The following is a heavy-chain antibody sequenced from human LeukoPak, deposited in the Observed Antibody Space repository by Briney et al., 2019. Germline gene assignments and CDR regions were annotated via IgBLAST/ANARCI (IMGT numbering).Heavy chain of an antibody. J-gene: IGHJ4*02. Sequence: GGSLRLSCAASGFTFSSYAMSWVRQAPGKGLEWVSAISGSGGSTYYADSVKGRFTISRDNSKNTLYLQMNSLRAEDTAVYYCAKNRSITISEVGAGIDYWGQGTLVTVSS. CDR1: GFTFSSYA. D-gene: IGHD3-9*01. V-gene: IGHV3-23*01. CDR2: ISGSGGST. CDR3: AKNRSITISEVGAGIDY.